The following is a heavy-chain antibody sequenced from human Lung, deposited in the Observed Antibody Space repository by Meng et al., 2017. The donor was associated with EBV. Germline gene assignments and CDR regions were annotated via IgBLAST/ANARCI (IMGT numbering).Heavy chain of an antibody. Sequence: QLRLQQWGPGLLKPSETRSLTCAVYGGSFSGYFWSWIRQAPGEGLEWVGEFSHSGSTNYNPSLKSRVTISVDTSKNQFSLTLTSVTAADTAVYYCARQEVHVDSWGQGTLVTVSS. CDR1: GGSFSGYF. CDR3: ARQEVHVDS. J-gene: IGHJ4*02. CDR2: FSHSGST. D-gene: IGHD4/OR15-4a*01. V-gene: IGHV4-34*01.